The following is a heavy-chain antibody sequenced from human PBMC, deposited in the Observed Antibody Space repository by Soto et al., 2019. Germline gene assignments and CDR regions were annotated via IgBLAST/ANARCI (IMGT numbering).Heavy chain of an antibody. Sequence: SETLSLTCTVSGGSISSSSYYWGWIRQPPGKGLEWIGSIYYSGSTYYNPSLKSRVTISVDTSKNQFSLQLNSVTPEDTAVYYCARDPFERIAVAGTRAPRYYYYGMDVWGQGTTVTVSS. V-gene: IGHV4-39*02. CDR3: ARDPFERIAVAGTRAPRYYYYGMDV. D-gene: IGHD6-19*01. CDR1: GGSISSSSYY. CDR2: IYYSGST. J-gene: IGHJ6*02.